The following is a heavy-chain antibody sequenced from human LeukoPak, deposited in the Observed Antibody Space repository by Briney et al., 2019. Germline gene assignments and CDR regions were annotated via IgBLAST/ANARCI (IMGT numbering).Heavy chain of an antibody. CDR3: ARSGVNYYDSSGPGGY. Sequence: ASVKVSCKASGYTFTSYGISWVRQAPGQGLEWMGWISAYNGNTNYAQKLQGRVTMTTDTSTSTAYMELRSLRSDDTAVYYCARSGVNYYDSSGPGGYWGQGTLVTVSS. V-gene: IGHV1-18*01. CDR2: ISAYNGNT. CDR1: GYTFTSYG. J-gene: IGHJ4*02. D-gene: IGHD3-22*01.